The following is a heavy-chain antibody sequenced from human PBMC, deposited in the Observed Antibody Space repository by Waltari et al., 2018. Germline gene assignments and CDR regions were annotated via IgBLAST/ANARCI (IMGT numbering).Heavy chain of an antibody. D-gene: IGHD6-13*01. Sequence: EVQLVQSGAEVKKPGATVKISCTVSGYTFTDYYMHWVHQAPGKGLEWLGLVETEDGETRDGEKVKGRVTITADTSTDTDDMELSSRRSEDTAVYYCATGIAAAGTKGDYWGQGTLVTVSS. CDR3: ATGIAAAGTKGDY. CDR2: VETEDGET. CDR1: GYTFTDYY. J-gene: IGHJ4*02. V-gene: IGHV1-69-2*01.